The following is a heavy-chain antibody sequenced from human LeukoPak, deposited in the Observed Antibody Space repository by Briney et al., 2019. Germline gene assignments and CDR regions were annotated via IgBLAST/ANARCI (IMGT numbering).Heavy chain of an antibody. J-gene: IGHJ5*02. D-gene: IGHD4-17*01. Sequence: GGSLRLSCAASGFTFSSYGMHWVRQAPGKGLEWVAVIWYDGSNKYYADSVKGRFTISRDNSKNTLYLQMNSLRAEDTAVYYCAKARLQNNWFDPWGQGTLVTVSS. CDR3: AKARLQNNWFDP. CDR1: GFTFSSYG. V-gene: IGHV3-30*02. CDR2: IWYDGSNK.